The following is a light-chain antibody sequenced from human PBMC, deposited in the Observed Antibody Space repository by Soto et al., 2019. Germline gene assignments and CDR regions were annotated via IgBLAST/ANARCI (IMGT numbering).Light chain of an antibody. CDR3: QQYNNWPWT. Sequence: EIVLTQSPATLSLSPGERATLSCRASQNVANYSDWYQQKPGQAPRLLIYESSNRATGIAARFSGSGSGTDFTLTISSLQSEDFAVYYCQQYNNWPWTFGQGTKVDIK. J-gene: IGKJ1*01. V-gene: IGKV3-11*01. CDR2: ESS. CDR1: QNVANY.